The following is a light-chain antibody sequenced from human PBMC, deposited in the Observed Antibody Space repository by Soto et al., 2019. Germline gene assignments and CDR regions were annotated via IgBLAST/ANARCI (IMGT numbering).Light chain of an antibody. J-gene: IGKJ1*01. CDR1: QSISSW. CDR3: QQCYSYTWT. V-gene: IGKV1-5*01. CDR2: DAS. Sequence: DIQMTQSPSTLSASVGDRVTITCRASQSISSWLAWYQQKPGKAPKLLIYDASSLESGVPSRFSGSGSGTEFTRTISSLQPDDFATYYCQQCYSYTWTCGQGTKVEIK.